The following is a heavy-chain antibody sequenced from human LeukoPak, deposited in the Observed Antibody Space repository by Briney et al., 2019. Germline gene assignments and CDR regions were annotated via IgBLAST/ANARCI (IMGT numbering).Heavy chain of an antibody. CDR3: AREANWGYPPYFDY. CDR1: GYTFTSYG. J-gene: IGHJ4*02. CDR2: ISAYNGNT. V-gene: IGHV1-18*01. D-gene: IGHD7-27*01. Sequence: ASVKVSCKASGYTFTSYGISWVRQAPGQGLEWMGWISAYNGNTNYAQKFQGRVTITADESTSTAYMELSSLRSEDTAVYYCAREANWGYPPYFDYWGQGTLVTVSS.